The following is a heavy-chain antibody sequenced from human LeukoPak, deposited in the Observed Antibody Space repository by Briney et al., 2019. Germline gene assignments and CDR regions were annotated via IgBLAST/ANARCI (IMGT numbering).Heavy chain of an antibody. J-gene: IGHJ5*02. CDR2: ISAYNGNT. Sequence: ASVKVSCKASGYTFTSYGISWVRQAPGQGLEWMGWISAYNGNTNYAQKLQGRVTMTTDTSTSTAYMELRSLRSDDTAVYYCARELKYYYGSGSYYHWGQGTLVTVSS. V-gene: IGHV1-18*01. D-gene: IGHD3-10*01. CDR3: ARELKYYYGSGSYYH. CDR1: GYTFTSYG.